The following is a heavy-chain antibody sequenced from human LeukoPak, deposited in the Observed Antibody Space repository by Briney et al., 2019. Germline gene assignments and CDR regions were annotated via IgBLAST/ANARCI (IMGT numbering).Heavy chain of an antibody. Sequence: ASVKVSCKASGYTFTGYYMHWVRQAPGQGLEWMGWINPNSGGTNYAQKFQGGVTMTRDTSISTAYMELSRLRSDDTAVYYCARAWLRLNPYFDYWGQGTLVTVSS. CDR2: INPNSGGT. CDR3: ARAWLRLNPYFDY. CDR1: GYTFTGYY. V-gene: IGHV1-2*02. D-gene: IGHD5-12*01. J-gene: IGHJ4*02.